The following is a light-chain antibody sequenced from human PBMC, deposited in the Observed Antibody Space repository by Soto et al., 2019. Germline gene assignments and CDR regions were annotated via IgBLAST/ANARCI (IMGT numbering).Light chain of an antibody. CDR1: QSVSSS. V-gene: IGKV3-15*01. J-gene: IGKJ1*01. CDR2: GAF. Sequence: EIVMTQSPVTLSVSPGESATLSCRASQSVSSSLAWYQQKPGQAPRVLIYGAFTRATGIPARFSGSGSGTDFTLTISSLLSEDFAVYYCQQYNSWPPAFGQGTKVDFK. CDR3: QQYNSWPPA.